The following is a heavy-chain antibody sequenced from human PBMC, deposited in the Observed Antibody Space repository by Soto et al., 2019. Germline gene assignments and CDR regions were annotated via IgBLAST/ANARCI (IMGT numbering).Heavy chain of an antibody. CDR1: GGSFSGYY. CDR2: ISGSGGST. J-gene: IGHJ4*02. V-gene: IGHV3-23*01. D-gene: IGHD3-16*01. Sequence: ETLSLTCAVYGGSFSGYYWSWIRQPPGKGLEWVSAISGSGGSTYYADSVKGRFTISRDNSKNTLYLQMNSLRAEDTAVYYCAKGRSFLITSYATTFDYWGLGLLVT. CDR3: AKGRSFLITSYATTFDY.